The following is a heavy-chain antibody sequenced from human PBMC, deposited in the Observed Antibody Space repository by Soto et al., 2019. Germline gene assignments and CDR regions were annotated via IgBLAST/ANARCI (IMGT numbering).Heavy chain of an antibody. V-gene: IGHV1-18*01. CDR2: ISAYNGNT. J-gene: IGHJ4*02. CDR3: ARVGYYDILTGQDLDY. CDR1: GYTFTSYG. D-gene: IGHD3-9*01. Sequence: ASVKVSCKASGYTFTSYGISWVRQAPGQGLEWMGWISAYNGNTNYAQKLQGRVTMTTDTSTSTAYMELRSLRSDDTAVYCCARVGYYDILTGQDLDYWGQGTLVTVSS.